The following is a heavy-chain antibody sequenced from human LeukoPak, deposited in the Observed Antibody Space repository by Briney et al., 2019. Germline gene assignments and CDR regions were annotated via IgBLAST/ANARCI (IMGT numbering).Heavy chain of an antibody. J-gene: IGHJ4*02. CDR1: GFTFSDYY. CDR3: AGRNNWHYIDY. V-gene: IGHV3-11*06. Sequence: PGGSLRVSCAASGFTFSDYYITWIRQAPRKGLEWVSYISGSSIHTNYADSVKGRFTISRDNARNSMYLQMNSLRVEDTAVYYCAGRNNWHYIDYWAERPLHPVSS. CDR2: ISGSSIHT. D-gene: IGHD1-20*01.